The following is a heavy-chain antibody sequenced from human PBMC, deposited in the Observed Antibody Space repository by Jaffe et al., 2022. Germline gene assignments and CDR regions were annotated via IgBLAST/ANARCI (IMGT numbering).Heavy chain of an antibody. J-gene: IGHJ4*02. CDR2: ISSSSSYI. V-gene: IGHV3-21*01. CDR1: GFTFSSYS. CDR3: ARDMAGAWGVGYFDY. D-gene: IGHD7-27*01. Sequence: EVQLVESGGGLVKPGGSLRLSCAASGFTFSSYSMNWVRQAPGKGLEWVSSISSSSSYIYYADSVKGRFTISRDNAKNSLYLQMNSLRAEDTAVYYCARDMAGAWGVGYFDYWGQGTLVTVSS.